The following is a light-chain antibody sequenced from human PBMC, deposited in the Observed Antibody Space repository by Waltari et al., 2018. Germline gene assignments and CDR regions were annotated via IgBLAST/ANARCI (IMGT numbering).Light chain of an antibody. J-gene: IGLJ1*01. CDR3: ASYSCTSNYV. V-gene: IGLV2-8*01. Sequence: QSALTKRPSASGSPGQSVTITCTGTRSDVGVFSYVCWYRQLPGKAPQVLSYEVNQRPSGVPNRFSGSKSGNTAFRTVSGLPAEDEGEYYCASYSCTSNYVFGTGTKVTVL. CDR2: EVN. CDR1: RSDVGVFSY.